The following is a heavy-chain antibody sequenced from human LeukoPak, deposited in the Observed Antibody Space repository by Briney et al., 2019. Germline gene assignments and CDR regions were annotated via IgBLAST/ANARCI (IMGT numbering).Heavy chain of an antibody. CDR1: GFTFSSSG. D-gene: IGHD6-13*01. J-gene: IGHJ4*02. Sequence: GGSLRLSCAASGFTFSSSGMSWVRQAPGKGLEWVSAISGSGGDTYYADSVKGRFTISRDNSKNTLYLQMNSLRAEDTAVYYCAKRGAAAQYFDYWGQGTLVTVSS. CDR2: ISGSGGDT. V-gene: IGHV3-23*01. CDR3: AKRGAAAQYFDY.